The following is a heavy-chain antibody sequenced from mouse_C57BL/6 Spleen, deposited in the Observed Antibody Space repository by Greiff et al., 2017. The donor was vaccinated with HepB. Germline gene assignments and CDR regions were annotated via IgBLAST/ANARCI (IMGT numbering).Heavy chain of an antibody. J-gene: IGHJ2*01. CDR1: GYTFTSYW. CDR3: ARGGRTGSYFDY. V-gene: IGHV1-52*01. CDR2: IDPSDSET. D-gene: IGHD4-1*01. Sequence: QVQLQQPGAELVRPGSSVKLSCKASGYTFTSYWMHWVKQRPIQGLEWIGNIDPSDSETHYNQKFKDKATLTVDKSSSTAYMQLSSLTSEDSAVYYCARGGRTGSYFDYWGQGTTLTVSS.